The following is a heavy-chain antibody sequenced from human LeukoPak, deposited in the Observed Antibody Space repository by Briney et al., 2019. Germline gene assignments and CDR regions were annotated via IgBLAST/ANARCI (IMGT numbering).Heavy chain of an antibody. CDR2: INWNGGST. V-gene: IGHV3-20*04. Sequence: GGSLRLSCAASGFTFSSYSMNWVRQAPGKGLEWVSGINWNGGSTGYADSVKGRFTISRDNAKNSLYLQMNSLRAEDTAVYYCARDRGWPWYYMDVWGKGTTVTVSS. D-gene: IGHD6-19*01. CDR1: GFTFSSYS. J-gene: IGHJ6*03. CDR3: ARDRGWPWYYMDV.